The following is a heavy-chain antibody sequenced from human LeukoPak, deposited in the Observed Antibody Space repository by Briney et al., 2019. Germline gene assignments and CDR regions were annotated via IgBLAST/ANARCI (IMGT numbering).Heavy chain of an antibody. CDR2: IYYSGST. V-gene: IGHV4-39*01. D-gene: IGHD5-24*01. CDR3: ASHYNGMDV. Sequence: PSETLSLTCTVSGGSISSSSYYWGWIRQPPGKGLEWIGSIYYSGSTYYNPSLKSRVTISADTSKNQFSLKVRSVTAADTAVYYCASHYNGMDVWGQGTTVTVSS. J-gene: IGHJ6*02. CDR1: GGSISSSSYY.